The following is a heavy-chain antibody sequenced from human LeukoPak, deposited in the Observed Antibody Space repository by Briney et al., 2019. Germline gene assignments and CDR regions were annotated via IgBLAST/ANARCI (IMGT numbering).Heavy chain of an antibody. Sequence: ASVKVSCKASGYTFTGYYMHWVRQAPGQGLEWMGWINPNSGGTNYAQKFQGRVTMTRDTFISTAYMELRSLRSDDTAVYYCARGVEWPPREKLIDYWGQGTLVTVSS. V-gene: IGHV1-2*02. J-gene: IGHJ4*02. CDR1: GYTFTGYY. CDR3: ARGVEWPPREKLIDY. CDR2: INPNSGGT. D-gene: IGHD3-3*01.